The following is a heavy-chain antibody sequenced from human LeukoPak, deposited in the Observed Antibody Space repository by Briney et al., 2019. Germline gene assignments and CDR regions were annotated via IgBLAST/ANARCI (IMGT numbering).Heavy chain of an antibody. Sequence: SETLSLTCTVSGGSISSYHWSWLRQPPGQGLEWIGYIYYSGSTNYHPSLKSRVTISVDTSKNQFSLKLSSVTAADTAVYYCARYDFNEFFDYWGQGTLVTVSS. CDR1: GGSISSYH. D-gene: IGHD3-3*01. V-gene: IGHV4-59*01. CDR2: IYYSGST. CDR3: ARYDFNEFFDY. J-gene: IGHJ4*02.